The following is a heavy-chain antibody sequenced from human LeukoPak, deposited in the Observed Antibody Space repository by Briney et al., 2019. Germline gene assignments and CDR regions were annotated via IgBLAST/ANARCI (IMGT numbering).Heavy chain of an antibody. CDR3: AKGGGSGYYWGHYYYGMDV. D-gene: IGHD3-22*01. J-gene: IGHJ6*02. V-gene: IGHV3-23*01. Sequence: GGSLRLSCAASGFTFSSYAMSWVRQAPGKGLEWVSAISGSGGSTYYADSVKGRFTISRDNSKNTLYLQMNSLRAEDTAVYYCAKGGGSGYYWGHYYYGMDVWGQGTTVTVSS. CDR2: ISGSGGST. CDR1: GFTFSSYA.